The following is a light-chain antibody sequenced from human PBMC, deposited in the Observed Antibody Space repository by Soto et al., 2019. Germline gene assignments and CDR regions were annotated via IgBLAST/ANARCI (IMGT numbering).Light chain of an antibody. CDR2: EVT. J-gene: IGLJ3*02. Sequence: QSALTQPASVSGSPGQSITISCTGTSSDVGGYNYVSWYQQHPGKAPKLMIYEVTNRPSGVSDRFSGSKSGNTASLTISGRQAEDEADYYCGSYTTSSTWVFGGGTQLTVL. V-gene: IGLV2-14*01. CDR3: GSYTTSSTWV. CDR1: SSDVGGYNY.